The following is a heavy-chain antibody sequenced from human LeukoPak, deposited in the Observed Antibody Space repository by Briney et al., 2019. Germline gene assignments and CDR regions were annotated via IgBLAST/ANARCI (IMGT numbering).Heavy chain of an antibody. CDR3: ARESGVRLCSGGSCYLAEYNWFDP. CDR1: GYTFTGYY. D-gene: IGHD2-15*01. Sequence: ASVKVSCKASGYTFTGYYMHWVRQAPGQGLEWMGWINPNSGGTNYAQKFQGWVTMTRDTSISTAYMELSSLRSEDTAVYYCARESGVRLCSGGSCYLAEYNWFDPWGQGTLVTVSS. V-gene: IGHV1-2*04. CDR2: INPNSGGT. J-gene: IGHJ5*02.